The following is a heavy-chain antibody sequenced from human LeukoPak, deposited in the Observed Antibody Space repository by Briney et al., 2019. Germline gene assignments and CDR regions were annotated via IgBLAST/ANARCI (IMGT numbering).Heavy chain of an antibody. J-gene: IGHJ4*02. Sequence: GGSLRLSCAASGFTFDDYAMHWVRQAPGKGLEWVSGISWNSGSIGYADSVKGRFTISRDNAKNSLYLQMNSLRAEDTALYYCAREYFWGQGTLVTVSS. V-gene: IGHV3-9*01. CDR3: AREYF. CDR1: GFTFDDYA. CDR2: ISWNSGSI.